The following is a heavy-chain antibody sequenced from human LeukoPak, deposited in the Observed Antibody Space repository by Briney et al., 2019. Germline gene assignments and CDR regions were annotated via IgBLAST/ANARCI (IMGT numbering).Heavy chain of an antibody. Sequence: SQTLSLTCTVSGGSISSGGYYWSWIRQHPGKGLEWIGYIYYSGSTYYNSSLKGRVTISVDTSKNQFSLKLSSVTAADTAVYYCAGHHPRNTVDFWGQGTLVTVSS. J-gene: IGHJ4*02. V-gene: IGHV4-31*03. CDR2: IYYSGST. CDR3: AGHHPRNTVDF. CDR1: GGSISSGGYY. D-gene: IGHD2/OR15-2a*01.